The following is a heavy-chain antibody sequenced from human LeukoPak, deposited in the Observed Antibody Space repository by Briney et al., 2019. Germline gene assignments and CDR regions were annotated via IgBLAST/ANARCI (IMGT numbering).Heavy chain of an antibody. J-gene: IGHJ4*02. CDR2: INHSGST. V-gene: IGHV4-34*01. Sequence: SETLSLTCAVYGGSFSGYYWTWVRQPPGKGLEWIGEINHSGSTNYNPSLKSRVIISVDTSKNQFSLKLSSVTAADTAVYYCARGRLDWGQGILVTVSS. D-gene: IGHD3-9*01. CDR1: GGSFSGYY. CDR3: ARGRLD.